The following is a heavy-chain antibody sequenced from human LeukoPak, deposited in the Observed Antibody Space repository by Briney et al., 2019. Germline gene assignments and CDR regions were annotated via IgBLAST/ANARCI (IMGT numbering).Heavy chain of an antibody. CDR3: AKKNRVYSYDAFDI. D-gene: IGHD5/OR15-5a*01. Sequence: GGSLRLSCAASGFTFSNFGMSWVRQAPGKGLEWVSAISGSGGSTYYADFVKGRFTISRDNSKNTLYLQMNSLRAEDTAVYYCAKKNRVYSYDAFDIWGQGTMVTVSS. J-gene: IGHJ3*02. CDR2: ISGSGGST. V-gene: IGHV3-23*01. CDR1: GFTFSNFG.